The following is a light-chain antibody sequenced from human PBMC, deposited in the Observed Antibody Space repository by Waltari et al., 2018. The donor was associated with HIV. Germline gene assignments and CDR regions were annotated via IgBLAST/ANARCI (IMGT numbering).Light chain of an antibody. CDR3: QVWDSSSGHVV. Sequence: SYVLTQPPSVSVAPGKTARITCGGKHLRIKKVQWYHQRTGQAPFLVIYYDDDRPSGIPERCSGSKSGNTATLTISTVEAGDEGDYYCQVWDSSSGHVVFGGGTKLTVL. CDR2: YDD. CDR1: HLRIKK. V-gene: IGLV3-21*04. J-gene: IGLJ3*02.